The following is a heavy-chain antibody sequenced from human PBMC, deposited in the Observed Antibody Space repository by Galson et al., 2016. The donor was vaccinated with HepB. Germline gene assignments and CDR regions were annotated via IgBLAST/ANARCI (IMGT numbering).Heavy chain of an antibody. D-gene: IGHD5-24*01. CDR3: AREGGDGYNLDY. J-gene: IGHJ4*02. CDR2: ISYDGSSK. Sequence: SLRLSCAASGFTFSRHGMHWVRQAPGKGLEWVALISYDGSSKYYADSVKGRFTISRDNSKNTLYLQLSSLRAEDTAVYYCAREGGDGYNLDYWGQGNLVTVSS. CDR1: GFTFSRHG. V-gene: IGHV3-30*03.